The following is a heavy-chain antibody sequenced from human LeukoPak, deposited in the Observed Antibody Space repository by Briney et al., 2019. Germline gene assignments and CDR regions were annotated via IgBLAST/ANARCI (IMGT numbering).Heavy chain of an antibody. Sequence: SETLSLTCAVSGYSINSGYYWGWIRQPPGKGLEWIGSIYHSGSTYYNPSLKSRVTISVDTSKNQFSLKLSSVTAADTAVYYCARGSSGWFKDYWGHGTLVTVSS. J-gene: IGHJ4*01. CDR3: ARGSSGWFKDY. CDR2: IYHSGST. CDR1: GYSINSGYY. V-gene: IGHV4-38-2*01. D-gene: IGHD6-19*01.